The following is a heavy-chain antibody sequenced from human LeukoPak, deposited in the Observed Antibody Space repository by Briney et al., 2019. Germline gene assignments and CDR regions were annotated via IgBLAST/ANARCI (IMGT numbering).Heavy chain of an antibody. Sequence: ASVKVSCKASGYTFSSYGFTWVRQAPGQGPEWMGWISAYNGNTKYAEKVQGRVTMTIDTATTTAYMELGSLRSDDTAVYYCATSKLKDIVVVPAAIYYYGMDVWGQGTTVTVSS. D-gene: IGHD2-2*01. J-gene: IGHJ6*02. V-gene: IGHV1-18*01. CDR3: ATSKLKDIVVVPAAIYYYGMDV. CDR1: GYTFSSYG. CDR2: ISAYNGNT.